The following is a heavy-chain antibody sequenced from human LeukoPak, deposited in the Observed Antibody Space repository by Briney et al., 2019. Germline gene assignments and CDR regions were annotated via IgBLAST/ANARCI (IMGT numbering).Heavy chain of an antibody. V-gene: IGHV3-74*01. D-gene: IGHD3-16*02. J-gene: IGHJ4*02. CDR3: ARDFFAFGGVIALLDY. Sequence: GGSLRLSCAASGFTFSSYWMHWVRQAPGKGLVWVSRINSDGSSTSYADSVKGRFTISRDNAKNTLYLQMNSLRAEDTAVYYCARDFFAFGGVIALLDYWGQGTLVTVSS. CDR2: INSDGSST. CDR1: GFTFSSYW.